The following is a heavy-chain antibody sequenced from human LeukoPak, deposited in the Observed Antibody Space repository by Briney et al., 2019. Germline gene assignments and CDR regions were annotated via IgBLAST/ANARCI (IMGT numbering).Heavy chain of an antibody. CDR1: GFTFSTYW. CDR2: IKPDGSEE. Sequence: PGGSLRFSCAASGFTFSTYWMTWVRQAPGKGLEWVAIIKPDGSEEYYVDSVKGRFTISRDNAENSLFLQMNGLRPEDTAVFYCARGQYTDGLSYWGQGTLVTVSS. V-gene: IGHV3-7*03. D-gene: IGHD5-24*01. J-gene: IGHJ4*02. CDR3: ARGQYTDGLSY.